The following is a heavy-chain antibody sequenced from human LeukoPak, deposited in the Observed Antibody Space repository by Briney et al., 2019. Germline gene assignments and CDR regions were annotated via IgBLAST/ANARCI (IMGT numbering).Heavy chain of an antibody. V-gene: IGHV4-30-2*01. D-gene: IGHD4-11*01. CDR1: GVSISSGGHS. CDR3: AKVFPDSNYFYYFDH. J-gene: IGHJ4*02. Sequence: SQTLSLTCAVSGVSISSGGHSWSWIRQPPGKGLEWIGYIYHSGTTDYNPSLKSRLTISVDRSKNQFSLKLSSVTAADTAVYYCAKVFPDSNYFYYFDHWGQGALVTVSS. CDR2: IYHSGTT.